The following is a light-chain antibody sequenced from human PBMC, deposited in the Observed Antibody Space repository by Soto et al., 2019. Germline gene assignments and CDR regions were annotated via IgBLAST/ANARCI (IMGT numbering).Light chain of an antibody. J-gene: IGLJ1*01. Sequence: QSVLTQPASVSGSPGQSITISCTGTSSDVGGYNYVSRYQQHPGKAPKLMIYEVSNRPSGVSNRFSGSKSGNTASLTISGLQAEDEADYYCSSYTSSSTLNYVFGTGTRSPS. CDR3: SSYTSSSTLNYV. CDR2: EVS. V-gene: IGLV2-14*01. CDR1: SSDVGGYNY.